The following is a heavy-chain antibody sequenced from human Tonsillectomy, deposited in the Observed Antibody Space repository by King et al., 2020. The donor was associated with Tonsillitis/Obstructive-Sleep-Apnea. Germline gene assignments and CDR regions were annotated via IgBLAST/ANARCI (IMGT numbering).Heavy chain of an antibody. Sequence: EVQLVESGGGLVQPGGSLRLSCAASGFTFSSYAMSWVRQAPGKGLEWVSAISGSGGSTYYADSVKGRFTISRDNSKNTLYLQMNSLRAEDTAVYYCAKDIVYVSSGYYYGPLDYWGQGTLVTVSS. J-gene: IGHJ4*02. CDR3: AKDIVYVSSGYYYGPLDY. CDR1: GFTFSSYA. V-gene: IGHV3-23*04. D-gene: IGHD3-22*01. CDR2: ISGSGGST.